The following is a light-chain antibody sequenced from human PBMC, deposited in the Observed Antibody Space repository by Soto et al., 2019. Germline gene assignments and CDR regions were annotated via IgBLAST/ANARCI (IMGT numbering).Light chain of an antibody. J-gene: IGKJ4*02. CDR1: QSVNSAY. CDR2: GAS. CDR3: QQYADSPPRLM. V-gene: IGKV3-20*01. Sequence: EIVLTQSPGTLSLSPGERATLSCRASQSVNSAYLAWYQQKPGQAPRLLIYGASNRAAGIPDRFSGSGSGTDCTLTISRLEPEDFAVYYCQQYADSPPRLMFGGGTKVEIK.